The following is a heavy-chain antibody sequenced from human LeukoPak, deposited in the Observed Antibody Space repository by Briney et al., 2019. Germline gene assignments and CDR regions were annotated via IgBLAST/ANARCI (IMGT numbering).Heavy chain of an antibody. V-gene: IGHV4-39*01. CDR3: ARHTGYCGATSCYAFYFDS. Sequence: PSETLSLTCTVSGGSVSSTTYFWSWIRQPPGKGLEWIASINYSGSTYYNPSLKSRVTISVDTSKSQFSLKLTSVTAADTAVYYCARHTGYCGATSCYAFYFDSWGQGTLVTVSS. CDR1: GGSVSSTTYF. D-gene: IGHD2-2*03. CDR2: INYSGST. J-gene: IGHJ4*02.